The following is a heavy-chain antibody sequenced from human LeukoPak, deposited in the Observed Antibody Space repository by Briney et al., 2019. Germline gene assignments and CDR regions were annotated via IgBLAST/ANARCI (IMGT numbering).Heavy chain of an antibody. CDR2: IRYDGSNK. J-gene: IGHJ3*02. D-gene: IGHD3-3*01. CDR1: GFTFSSYG. V-gene: IGHV3-30*02. CDR3: AKIGVFWSSNDAFDI. Sequence: PGGSLRLSCAASGFTFSSYGMHWVRQAPGKGLEWVAFIRYDGSNKYYADSVKGRFTISRDNSKNTLYLQMNSLRAEDTAVYYCAKIGVFWSSNDAFDIWGQGTMVTVSS.